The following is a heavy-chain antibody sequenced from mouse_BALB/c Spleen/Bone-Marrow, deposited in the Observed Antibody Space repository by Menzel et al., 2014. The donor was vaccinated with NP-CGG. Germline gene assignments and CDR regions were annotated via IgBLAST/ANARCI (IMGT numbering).Heavy chain of an antibody. CDR3: ARGGRWSYAMDY. Sequence: VQLQQSGAELVKPGASVKLSRTASGFNIKDTYMHWVKQRPEQGLEWIGRIDPANGNTKYDPKFQGKVTITADTSSNTAYLQLSSLTSDDTAVYYCARGGRWSYAMDYWGQGTSVTVSS. D-gene: IGHD2-3*01. CDR1: GFNIKDTY. CDR2: IDPANGNT. V-gene: IGHV14-3*02. J-gene: IGHJ4*01.